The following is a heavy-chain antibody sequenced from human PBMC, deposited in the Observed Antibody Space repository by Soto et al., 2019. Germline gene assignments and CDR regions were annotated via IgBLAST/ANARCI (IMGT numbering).Heavy chain of an antibody. J-gene: IGHJ4*02. V-gene: IGHV1-18*01. D-gene: IGHD3-10*01. CDR3: ARKRSYYGSGSYYNAGGLGYYFDY. CDR1: GYTFTSYG. Sequence: ASVKVSCKASGYTFTSYGISWVRQAPGQGLEWMGWISAYNGNTNYAQKLQGRVTMTTDTSTSTAYMELRSLRSDDTAVYYCARKRSYYGSGSYYNAGGLGYYFDYWGQGTLVTVSS. CDR2: ISAYNGNT.